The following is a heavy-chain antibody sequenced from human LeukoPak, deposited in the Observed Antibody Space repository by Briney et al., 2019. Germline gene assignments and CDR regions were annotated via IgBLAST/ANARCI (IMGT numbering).Heavy chain of an antibody. CDR1: GCTFTSYA. D-gene: IGHD2-2*01. CDR3: AVRANKYCSSTSCYLGDYFDY. J-gene: IGHJ4*02. V-gene: IGHV1-69*05. Sequence: GASVKVSGKASGCTFTSYAISWVRQAPGQGLEWMGGIIPIFGTANYAQKFQGRVTITTDESTSTAYMELSSLRSEDTAVYYCAVRANKYCSSTSCYLGDYFDYWGQGTLVTVSS. CDR2: IIPIFGTA.